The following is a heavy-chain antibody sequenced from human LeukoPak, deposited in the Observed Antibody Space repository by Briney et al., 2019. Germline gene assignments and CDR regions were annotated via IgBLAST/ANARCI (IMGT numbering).Heavy chain of an antibody. CDR3: ARKAARLYNFDY. V-gene: IGHV3-23*01. D-gene: IGHD6-6*01. Sequence: PGGSLRLSCAASGFTFSSYAMTWVRQAPGKGLEWVSTISTSGGSTYDADSVKGRLTISRDNSKNTLYLQMNGLRAEDTAVYYCARKAARLYNFDYWGLGTLVTVSS. CDR2: ISTSGGST. J-gene: IGHJ4*02. CDR1: GFTFSSYA.